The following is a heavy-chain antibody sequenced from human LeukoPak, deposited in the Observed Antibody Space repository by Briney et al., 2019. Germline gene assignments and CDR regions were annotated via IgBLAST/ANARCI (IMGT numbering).Heavy chain of an antibody. CDR3: ARVGMTTGSGCDY. D-gene: IGHD4-17*01. J-gene: IGHJ4*02. CDR1: GFPLSRHA. V-gene: IGHV3-64*01. CDR2: IRSNGGIT. Sequence: GGSLRLSCAASGFPLSRHAMQWARQPPGKGLEFVLAIRSNGGITSYANSVKGRFTISRDSSTNTLYLQMGSLRAEVMALYYCARVGMTTGSGCDYWGQGTLVTVSS.